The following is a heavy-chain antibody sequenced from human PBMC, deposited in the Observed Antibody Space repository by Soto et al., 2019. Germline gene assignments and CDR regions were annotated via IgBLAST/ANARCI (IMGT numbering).Heavy chain of an antibody. D-gene: IGHD6-19*01. Sequence: SGPTLVNPTQTLTLTCTFSGFSLSTSGVGVGWIRQPPGKALEWLALIYWNDDKRYSPSLKSRLTITKDTSKNQVVLTMTNMEPVDTATYYCAHRAVAGLLPRYYFDYWGQGTLVTVSS. CDR3: AHRAVAGLLPRYYFDY. V-gene: IGHV2-5*01. CDR2: IYWNDDK. CDR1: GFSLSTSGVG. J-gene: IGHJ4*02.